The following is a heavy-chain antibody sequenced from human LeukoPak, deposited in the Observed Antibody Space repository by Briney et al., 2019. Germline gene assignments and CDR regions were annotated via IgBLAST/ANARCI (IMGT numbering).Heavy chain of an antibody. CDR1: GGTFSSNA. J-gene: IGHJ3*02. Sequence: SVKVSCKASGGTFSSNAISWVRQAHGEGLEWMGKIIPIFGSTNYAQKLQGRVTITADEATSTVYMELSSLRSDDTAVYYCARREYTSGWFSRSPEAFDIWGLGTMVTVSS. CDR3: ARREYTSGWFSRSPEAFDI. V-gene: IGHV1-69*13. CDR2: IIPIFGST. D-gene: IGHD6-19*01.